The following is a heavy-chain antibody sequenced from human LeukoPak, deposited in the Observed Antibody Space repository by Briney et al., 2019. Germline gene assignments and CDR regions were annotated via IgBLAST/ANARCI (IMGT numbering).Heavy chain of an antibody. D-gene: IGHD5/OR15-5a*01. CDR2: INKGGSDK. CDR1: GFTFSTYW. V-gene: IGHV3-7*01. J-gene: IGHJ4*02. Sequence: PGGSLRLSCAASGFTFSTYWMSWVRQPPGKGLEWVSNINKGGSDKQHVDSVKGRFTVSRDNAKNSLFLQMNSLRAEDTAVYYCVRLSRSVPNDYSGQGTLVTLSS. CDR3: VRLSRSVPNDY.